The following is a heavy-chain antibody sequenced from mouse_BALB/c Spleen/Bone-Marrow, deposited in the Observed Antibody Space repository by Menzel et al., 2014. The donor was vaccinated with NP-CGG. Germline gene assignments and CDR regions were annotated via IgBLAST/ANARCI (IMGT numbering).Heavy chain of an antibody. CDR1: GFTLTDYY. V-gene: IGHV7-3*02. J-gene: IGHJ2*01. CDR2: IRNKANGYTT. Sequence: EVQLVESGGGLVQPGGSLRLSCATSGFTLTDYYMSWVRQPPGKALEWLGFIRNKANGYTTEYSASVKGRFTISRDNSQSILYLQMNTLRAEDSATYYCARDIGRLLFDYWGQGTTLTVSS. D-gene: IGHD1-2*01. CDR3: ARDIGRLLFDY.